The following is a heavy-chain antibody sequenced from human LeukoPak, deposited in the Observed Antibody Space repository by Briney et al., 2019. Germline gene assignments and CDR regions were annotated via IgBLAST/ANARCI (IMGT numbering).Heavy chain of an antibody. J-gene: IGHJ4*02. V-gene: IGHV3-11*04. CDR3: AAAIVVVPAASDY. Sequence: GGSLRLSCAASGFTFSDYYMSWIRQAPGKGLEWVSYISSSGSTIYYADSVKGRFTISRDNAKNSLYLQMNSLRAEDTAVYYCAAAIVVVPAASDYWGQGTLVTVSS. CDR1: GFTFSDYY. CDR2: ISSSGSTI. D-gene: IGHD2-2*01.